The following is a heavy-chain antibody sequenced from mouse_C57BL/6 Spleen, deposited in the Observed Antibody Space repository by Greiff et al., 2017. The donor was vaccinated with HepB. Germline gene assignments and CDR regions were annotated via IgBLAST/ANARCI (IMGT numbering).Heavy chain of an antibody. J-gene: IGHJ1*03. CDR3: ASITTVVVYWYFDV. CDR1: GYTFTSYW. CDR2: INPSNGGT. D-gene: IGHD1-1*01. V-gene: IGHV1-53*01. Sequence: VQLQESGTELVKPGASVKLSCKASGYTFTSYWMHWVKQRPGQGLEWIGNINPSNGGTNYNEKFKSKATLTVDKSSSTAYMQLSSLTSEDSAVYYCASITTVVVYWYFDVWGTGTTVTVSS.